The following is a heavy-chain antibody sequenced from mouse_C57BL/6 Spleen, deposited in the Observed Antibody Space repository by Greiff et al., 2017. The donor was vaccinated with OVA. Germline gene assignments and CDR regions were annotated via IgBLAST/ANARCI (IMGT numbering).Heavy chain of an antibody. CDR3: TRSYYYGLYGFAY. CDR2: IRNKANNHAT. D-gene: IGHD1-1*01. J-gene: IGHJ3*01. V-gene: IGHV6-6*01. CDR1: GFTFSDAW. Sequence: EVKLVESGGGLVQPGGSMKLSCAASGFTFSDAWMDWVRQSPETGLEWVAEIRNKANNHATYYAESVKGRFTISRDDSKSIVYLQMNSLRAEDTGIYYCTRSYYYGLYGFAYWGQGTLVTVSA.